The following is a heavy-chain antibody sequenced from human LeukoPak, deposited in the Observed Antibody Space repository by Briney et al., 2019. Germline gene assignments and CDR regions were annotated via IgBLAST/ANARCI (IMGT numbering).Heavy chain of an antibody. CDR3: ARGRQKVNWFDP. CDR1: GYTFTNYD. V-gene: IGHV1-8*01. CDR2: MNPNSGNT. Sequence: ASVKVSCKASGYTFTNYDINWVRQATGQGLEWMGWMNPNSGNTGYAQKFQGRVTITRNTSISTAYMELSSLRSEDTAVYYCARGRQKVNWFDPWGQGTLVTVSS. J-gene: IGHJ5*02.